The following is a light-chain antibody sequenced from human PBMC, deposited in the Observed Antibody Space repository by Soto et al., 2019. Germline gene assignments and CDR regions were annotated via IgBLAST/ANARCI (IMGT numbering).Light chain of an antibody. J-gene: IGKJ1*01. CDR1: QNIRSY. Sequence: DIQMIQSPSFLSASVGDRVTISCRASQNIRSYVNWYQHKEGKAPKLLIHDATTLQSGVPSRFSGSGSGTDFTLTITSLQPEDFAIYYCQQSFITPRSFGQGTKVDIK. CDR2: DAT. V-gene: IGKV1-39*01. CDR3: QQSFITPRS.